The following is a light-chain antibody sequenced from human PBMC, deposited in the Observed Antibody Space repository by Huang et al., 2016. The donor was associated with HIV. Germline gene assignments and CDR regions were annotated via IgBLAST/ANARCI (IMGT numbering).Light chain of an antibody. CDR1: QSLSNN. J-gene: IGKJ2*01. CDR2: GAS. Sequence: EILLTQSPATLSVSPGERVTLSCRARQSLSNNLAWYQQKHGQATRLCIDGASTRATAIPSRFSGSASGTEFTLTISSLQSEDFAVYYCQQYHNWPPYTFGQGTKLEI. V-gene: IGKV3-15*01. CDR3: QQYHNWPPYT.